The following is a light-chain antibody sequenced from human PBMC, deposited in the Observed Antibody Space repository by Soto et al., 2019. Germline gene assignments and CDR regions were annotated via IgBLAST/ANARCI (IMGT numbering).Light chain of an antibody. CDR1: SSNIGAGYD. J-gene: IGLJ1*01. Sequence: QSVLTQPPSVSGAPGQRVTISCTGSSSNIGAGYDVHWYQQLPGTAPKLLIYGNSNRPSGVPDRFSGSKSGTSASLAITGLQTEDEADYYCQSYDSSLSGYVFRTGTQLTVL. V-gene: IGLV1-40*01. CDR3: QSYDSSLSGYV. CDR2: GNS.